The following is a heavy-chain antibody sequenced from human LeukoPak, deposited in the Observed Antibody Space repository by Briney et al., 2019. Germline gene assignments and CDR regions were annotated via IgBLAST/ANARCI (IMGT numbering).Heavy chain of an antibody. CDR1: GFTFSSYA. V-gene: IGHV3-30-3*01. J-gene: IGHJ4*02. Sequence: GGSLRLSCTASGFTFSSYAMHWVRQAPDKGLEWVAVISYDGSNKYYADSVKGRFTISRDNSKNTLYLQMNSLRAEDMAVYYCARDETIAVAGTSDYWGQGTLVTVSS. CDR3: ARDETIAVAGTSDY. D-gene: IGHD6-19*01. CDR2: ISYDGSNK.